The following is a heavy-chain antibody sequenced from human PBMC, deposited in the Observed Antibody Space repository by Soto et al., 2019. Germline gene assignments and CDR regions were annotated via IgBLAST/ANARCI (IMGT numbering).Heavy chain of an antibody. CDR1: GFTFSSYA. V-gene: IGHV3-64D*06. CDR2: ISSNGGST. Sequence: GGSLRLSCSASGFTFSSYAMHWVRQAPGKGLEYVSAISSNGGSTYYEDSVKGRFTISRDNSKNKLYLQMSSLRAEGTAVYYCVKRGRFLCTPGDYYYGIDVWGQGTTVTVSS. J-gene: IGHJ6*02. D-gene: IGHD3-3*01. CDR3: VKRGRFLCTPGDYYYGIDV.